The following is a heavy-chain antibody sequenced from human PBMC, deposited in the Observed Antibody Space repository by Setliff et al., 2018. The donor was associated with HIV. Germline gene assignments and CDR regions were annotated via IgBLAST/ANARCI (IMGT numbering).Heavy chain of an antibody. CDR2: INTSGST. Sequence: SETLSLTCTVSGGSVSNYYWTWIRQSAGKGLEWIGHINTSGSTKYNPSLRSRVTMSVDTSKNQFSLKVTSVTAADTAVYYCTRDLWGDCYSRQSYFDYWGQGTLVTVSS. D-gene: IGHD2-21*02. CDR3: TRDLWGDCYSRQSYFDY. J-gene: IGHJ4*02. V-gene: IGHV4-4*07. CDR1: GGSVSNYY.